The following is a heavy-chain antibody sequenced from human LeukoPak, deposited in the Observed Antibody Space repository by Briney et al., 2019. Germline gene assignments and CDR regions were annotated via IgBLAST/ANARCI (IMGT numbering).Heavy chain of an antibody. Sequence: SSETLSLTCAIYGGSFSGYYWSWIRQPPGKGLEWIGEINHSASTNYNPSLKSRVTISVDTSKNQFSLNLSSVTAADAAVYYCARGSGWYDYWGQGTLVTVSS. CDR2: INHSAST. V-gene: IGHV4-34*01. J-gene: IGHJ4*02. D-gene: IGHD6-19*01. CDR1: GGSFSGYY. CDR3: ARGSGWYDY.